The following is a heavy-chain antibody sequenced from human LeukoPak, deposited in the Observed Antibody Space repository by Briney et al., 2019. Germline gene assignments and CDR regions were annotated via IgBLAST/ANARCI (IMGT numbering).Heavy chain of an antibody. V-gene: IGHV3-11*01. CDR2: ISSGGTTT. J-gene: IGHJ5*02. CDR1: GFTFSNSG. Sequence: GGSLRLSCAASGFTFSNSGMSWVRQAPGKGLEWVSYISSGGTTTSYADSVKGRFTISRDNVKNSLYLQMNSLRAEDTAVYYCARTLEMTTIFSPFDPWGQGTLVTVSS. CDR3: ARTLEMTTIFSPFDP. D-gene: IGHD3-9*01.